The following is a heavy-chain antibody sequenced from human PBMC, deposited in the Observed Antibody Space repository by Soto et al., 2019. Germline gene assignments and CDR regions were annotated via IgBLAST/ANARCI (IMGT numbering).Heavy chain of an antibody. CDR2: IIPILGIA. Sequence: SVKISCKASGGTVSSYAISGVRQAPGQGLEWMGRIIPILGIANYAQKFQGRVTITADKSTSTAYMELSSLRSEDTAVYYCARDFWESAVTTNYWGQGTLVTVSS. D-gene: IGHD4-17*01. V-gene: IGHV1-69*04. CDR3: ARDFWESAVTTNY. J-gene: IGHJ4*02. CDR1: GGTVSSYA.